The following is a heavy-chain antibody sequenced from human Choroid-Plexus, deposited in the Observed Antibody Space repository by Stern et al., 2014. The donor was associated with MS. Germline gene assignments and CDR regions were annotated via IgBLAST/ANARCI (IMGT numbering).Heavy chain of an antibody. Sequence: VQLVESGGGVVQPGRPLRLSCGASGFTFGSCAMHWVRQAPGKGLEWVGGVSYDGSNKYYADSVKGLFAISRDNSQNTLYMQMSSLRPEDTAVYYCAKDRQYLTYFFDHWGQGSLVTVSS. CDR3: AKDRQYLTYFFDH. J-gene: IGHJ5*02. V-gene: IGHV3-30*18. D-gene: IGHD2/OR15-2a*01. CDR2: VSYDGSNK. CDR1: GFTFGSCA.